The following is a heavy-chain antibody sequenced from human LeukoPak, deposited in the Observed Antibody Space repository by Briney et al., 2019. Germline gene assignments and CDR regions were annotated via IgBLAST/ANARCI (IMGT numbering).Heavy chain of an antibody. CDR1: GFTFSSYA. CDR2: ISGSGGST. Sequence: GGSLRLSCAASGFTFSSYAMSWVRQAPGKGLEWVSAISGSGGSTYYADSVKGRFTFSRDNSKNTLYLQMNSLRAEDTAVYYCAKWSVAAAGIIAGWFDPWVQGTLVTVSS. J-gene: IGHJ5*02. V-gene: IGHV3-23*01. D-gene: IGHD6-13*01. CDR3: AKWSVAAAGIIAGWFDP.